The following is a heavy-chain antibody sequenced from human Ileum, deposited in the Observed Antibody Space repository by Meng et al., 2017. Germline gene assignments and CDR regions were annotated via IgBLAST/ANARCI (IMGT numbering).Heavy chain of an antibody. CDR3: ARRTGEVDLLDY. D-gene: IGHD7-27*01. CDR2: ICYSGNT. Sequence: QLQLQESGLGLVKPSETLSLMCTVSGGSISIRSHCCDWIRQPPGKGLEWIGRICYSGNTYYNPSLKSRVSMSVDTSKKQISLKLNSVTAADTAVYYCARRTGEVDLLDYWGQGTLVTVSS. J-gene: IGHJ4*02. V-gene: IGHV4-39*01. CDR1: GGSISIRSHC.